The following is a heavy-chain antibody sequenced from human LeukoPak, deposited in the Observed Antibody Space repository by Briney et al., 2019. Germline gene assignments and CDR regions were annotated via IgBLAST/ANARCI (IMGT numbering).Heavy chain of an antibody. CDR3: TKERGSY. Sequence: PGGSLRLSCAASGFIFSSDEMTWVRQAPGKGLESVSFISSSADTILYADSEKGRFTISRDNGKNALYLQMNSLRAEDTAVYYCTKERGSYWGQGTLVTVSS. J-gene: IGHJ4*02. CDR1: GFIFSSDE. V-gene: IGHV3-48*03. CDR2: ISSSADTI.